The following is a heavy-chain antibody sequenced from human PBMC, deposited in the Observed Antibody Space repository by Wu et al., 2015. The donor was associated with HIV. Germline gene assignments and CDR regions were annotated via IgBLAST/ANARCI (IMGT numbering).Heavy chain of an antibody. Sequence: QVQLVQSGAEVKKPGASVKVSCKASGYTFTNYYIHWVRQAPGQGLEWMGIIHPSVGSPMYAQKFQGRVTMTRDTSTGTVYLELSTLRSEDSALYYCARSYCSGDCYADYWGQGTLVTVSS. CDR2: IHPSVGSP. D-gene: IGHD2-21*02. J-gene: IGHJ4*02. CDR1: GYTFTNYY. V-gene: IGHV1-46*01. CDR3: ARSYCSGDCYADY.